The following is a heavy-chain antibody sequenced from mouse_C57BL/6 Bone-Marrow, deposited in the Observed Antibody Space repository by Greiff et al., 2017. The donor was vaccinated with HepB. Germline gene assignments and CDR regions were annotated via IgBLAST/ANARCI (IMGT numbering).Heavy chain of an antibody. Sequence: EVKLMESGGGLVQPGGSMKLSCVASGFTFSNYWMNWVRQSPEKGLEWVAQIRLKSDNYATHYAESVKGRFTISRDDSKSSVYLQMNNLRAEDTGIYYCTGPYYYGRDYWGQGTTLTVSS. V-gene: IGHV6-3*01. CDR3: TGPYYYGRDY. CDR1: GFTFSNYW. CDR2: IRLKSDNYAT. J-gene: IGHJ2*01. D-gene: IGHD1-1*01.